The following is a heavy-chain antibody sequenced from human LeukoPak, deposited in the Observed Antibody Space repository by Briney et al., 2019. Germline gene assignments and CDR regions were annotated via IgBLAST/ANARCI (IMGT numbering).Heavy chain of an antibody. V-gene: IGHV3-64D*09. CDR1: GFTFRNYG. Sequence: GGSLRLSCSASGFTFRNYGMHWVRQAPGKGLEYVSTISSYGGSTYYADLVKGRFTISRENSKNTLYLQMSSLRAEDTAVYYCVKDLYSYSFDYWGQGTLVTVSS. D-gene: IGHD2-8*01. CDR3: VKDLYSYSFDY. CDR2: ISSYGGST. J-gene: IGHJ4*02.